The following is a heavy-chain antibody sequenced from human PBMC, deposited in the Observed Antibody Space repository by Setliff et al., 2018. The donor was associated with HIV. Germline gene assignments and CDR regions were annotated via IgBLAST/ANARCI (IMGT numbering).Heavy chain of an antibody. V-gene: IGHV5-51*01. D-gene: IGHD3-22*01. J-gene: IGHJ3*02. CDR2: IYPGDSDT. CDR3: ARSFYDSSGPGGFDI. CDR1: GYSFTSYW. Sequence: GESLKISCKGSGYSFTSYWIGWVRQMPGEGLEWMGIIYPGDSDTRYSPSFQGQVTISADKSISTAYLQWSSLKASDTAMYYCARSFYDSSGPGGFDIWGQGTMVTVSS.